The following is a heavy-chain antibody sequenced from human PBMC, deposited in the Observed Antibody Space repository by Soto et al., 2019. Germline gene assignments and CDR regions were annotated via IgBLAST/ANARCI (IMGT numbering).Heavy chain of an antibody. CDR2: VFHSGST. CDR1: GYLISSGYY. D-gene: IGHD4-4*01. Sequence: LSLTCAVSGYLISSGYYWGWIRQPPGKGLEWIGNVFHSGSTYYTPSLKSRATISVDTSNNQVSLRLTSVTAADAAVYYCARVILNSHLDYWGQGTLVTVSS. CDR3: ARVILNSHLDY. V-gene: IGHV4-38-2*01. J-gene: IGHJ4*02.